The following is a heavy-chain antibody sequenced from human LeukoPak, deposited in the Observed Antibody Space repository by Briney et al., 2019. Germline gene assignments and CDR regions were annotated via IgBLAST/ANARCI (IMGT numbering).Heavy chain of an antibody. Sequence: GGSLRLSCAASGFTFSSYSMNWVRQAPGKGLEWVSSISSSSSYIYYADSVKGRFTISRDNSKNTLYLQMNSLRAEDTAVYYCARDGHYYDSSGYDYYYGMDVWGQGTTVTVSS. J-gene: IGHJ6*02. CDR3: ARDGHYYDSSGYDYYYGMDV. CDR2: ISSSSSYI. CDR1: GFTFSSYS. D-gene: IGHD3-22*01. V-gene: IGHV3-21*01.